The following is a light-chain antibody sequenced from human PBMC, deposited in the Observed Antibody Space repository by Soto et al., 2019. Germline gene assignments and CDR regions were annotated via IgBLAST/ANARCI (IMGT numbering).Light chain of an antibody. CDR1: RSNIAAAYD. CDR2: GNN. J-gene: IGLJ3*02. V-gene: IGLV1-40*01. CDR3: QSYYSRLSGWV. Sequence: QSVLTQPPSVSGAPGQKVTLSFSRTRSNIAAAYDVHWYQHLPGTAPKLLIYGNNKRPSGVPDRFSGSKSGTSASLAITGLQAEDEADYYCQSYYSRLSGWVFGGGTKLTVL.